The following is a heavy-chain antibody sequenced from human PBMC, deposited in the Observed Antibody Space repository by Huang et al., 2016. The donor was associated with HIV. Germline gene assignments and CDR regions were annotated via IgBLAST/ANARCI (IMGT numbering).Heavy chain of an antibody. J-gene: IGHJ5*02. CDR3: AHRHFLAGTFIFDP. CDR1: GFSLSTSGVG. V-gene: IGHV2-5*01. CDR2: IYWNDDK. Sequence: QITLKESGPTLVKPTQTLTLTCTFSGFSLSTSGVGVGWIRQPPGKALEWLALIYWNDDKRYSPSLKSRLTITKDTSKNQVVLTMTNMDPVDTATDYCAHRHFLAGTFIFDPWGQGTLVTVSS. D-gene: IGHD6-19*01.